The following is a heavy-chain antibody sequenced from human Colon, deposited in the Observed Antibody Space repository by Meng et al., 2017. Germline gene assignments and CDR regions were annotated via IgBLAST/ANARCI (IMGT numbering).Heavy chain of an antibody. D-gene: IGHD6-13*01. CDR3: ARVCYSSSWYGRSNYGMDV. J-gene: IGHJ6*02. CDR2: INHSGST. CDR1: GGSFSGYY. V-gene: IGHV4-34*01. Sequence: LRLSCAVYGGSFSGYYWSWIRQPPGKGLEWIGEINHSGSTNYNPSLKSRVTISVDTSKNQFSLKLSSVTAADTAVYYCARVCYSSSWYGRSNYGMDVWGQGTTVTVSS.